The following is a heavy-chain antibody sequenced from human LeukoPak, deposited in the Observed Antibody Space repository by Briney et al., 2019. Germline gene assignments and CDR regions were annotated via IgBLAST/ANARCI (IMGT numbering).Heavy chain of an antibody. CDR2: IRYNGNNQ. V-gene: IGHV3-30*02. D-gene: IGHD1-26*01. J-gene: IGHJ4*02. CDR1: GFTFNNYG. CDR3: ARARGEDSGSYYRLVIFDY. Sequence: PGGSLRLSCAGSGFTFNNYGIHWVRQAPGNGLEWVAFIRYNGNNQYYADSVKGRFTISRDNSKNTLYLQMNSLRAEDTAVYYCARARGEDSGSYYRLVIFDYWGQGTLVTVSS.